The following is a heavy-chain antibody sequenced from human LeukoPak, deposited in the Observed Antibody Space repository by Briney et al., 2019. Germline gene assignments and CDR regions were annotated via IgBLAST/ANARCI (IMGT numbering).Heavy chain of an antibody. CDR2: INPSGGST. J-gene: IGHJ4*02. CDR3: ARHGGFGELIDY. V-gene: IGHV1-46*01. CDR1: GYTFTSYY. Sequence: ASVKVSCKASGYTFTSYYMHWVRQAPGQGLEWMGIINPSGGSTSYAQKFQGRVTMTRDMSTSTVYMELSSLRSEDTAVYYCARHGGFGELIDYWGQGTLVTVSS. D-gene: IGHD3-10*01.